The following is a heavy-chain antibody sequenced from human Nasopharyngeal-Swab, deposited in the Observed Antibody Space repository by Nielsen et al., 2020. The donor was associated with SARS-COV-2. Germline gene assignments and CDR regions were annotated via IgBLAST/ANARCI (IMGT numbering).Heavy chain of an antibody. V-gene: IGHV3-30-3*01. J-gene: IGHJ6*02. CDR2: ISYDGSNK. D-gene: IGHD3-10*01. CDR1: GFTFSSYA. Sequence: GESLKISCAASGFTFSSYAMHWVRQAPGKGLEWVAVISYDGSNKYYAGSVKGRFTISRDNSKNTLYLQMNSLRAEDTAVYYCARDSGAPMDVWGQGTTVTVSS. CDR3: ARDSGAPMDV.